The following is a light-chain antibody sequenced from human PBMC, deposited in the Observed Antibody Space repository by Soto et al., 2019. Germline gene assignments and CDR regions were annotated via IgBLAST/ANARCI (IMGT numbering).Light chain of an antibody. J-gene: IGKJ2*01. CDR2: AAS. CDR3: QQSYSTPPYT. Sequence: DIQMTQSPSSLSASVGDRVTITCRASQSISSYLNWYQQKPGKAPKLLIYAASSLQSGVPSRFSGSGSGTDFTLTISRLQPEDFATYYCQQSYSTPPYTVGQGTKLESK. CDR1: QSISSY. V-gene: IGKV1-39*01.